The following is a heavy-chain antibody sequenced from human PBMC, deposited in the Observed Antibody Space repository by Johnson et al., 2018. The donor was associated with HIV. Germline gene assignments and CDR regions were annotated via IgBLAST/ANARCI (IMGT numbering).Heavy chain of an antibody. D-gene: IGHD6-19*01. CDR3: AREPGLVAAFDI. CDR1: EFTFSSYA. CDR2: ISYDGSNK. J-gene: IGHJ3*02. Sequence: QMQLVESGGGVVRPGRSLRLSCAACEFTFSSYAMHWVRQAPAKGLEWVAVISYDGSNKYYADSVKGRFTISRDNSKNTLYLQMNSLRAEDTAVYYCAREPGLVAAFDIWGQGTMVTVSS. V-gene: IGHV3-30-3*01.